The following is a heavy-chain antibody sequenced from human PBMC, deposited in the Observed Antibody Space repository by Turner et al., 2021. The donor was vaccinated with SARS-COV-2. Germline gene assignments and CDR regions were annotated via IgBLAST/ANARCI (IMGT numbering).Heavy chain of an antibody. CDR3: ARLMDSIDYYYGMDV. V-gene: IGHV4-39*01. Sequence: QLQLQESGPGLVKPSETLSLTCTVSGGSISSSTYYWGWIRQPPGKGLEWIGSIDYSGITYYNPSLKSRVTISVDTSKNQFSLKLSSVTAAETAVYYCARLMDSIDYYYGMDVWGQGTTVTVSS. J-gene: IGHJ6*02. CDR2: IDYSGIT. D-gene: IGHD2-2*03. CDR1: GGSISSSTYY.